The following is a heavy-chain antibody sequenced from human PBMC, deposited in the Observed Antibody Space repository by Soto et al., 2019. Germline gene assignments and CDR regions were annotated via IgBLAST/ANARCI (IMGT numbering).Heavy chain of an antibody. V-gene: IGHV4-59*08. J-gene: IGHJ3*01. CDR3: ARGDFDAFDV. D-gene: IGHD3-3*01. Sequence: SETLSLTCTVSGGSISSYYWSWIRQPPGKGLEWIGYIYYSGSTNYNPSLKSRVSISVDTSKNQFSLNLSSVTAADTAVYYCARGDFDAFDVWGQGTKVTVSS. CDR2: IYYSGST. CDR1: GGSISSYY.